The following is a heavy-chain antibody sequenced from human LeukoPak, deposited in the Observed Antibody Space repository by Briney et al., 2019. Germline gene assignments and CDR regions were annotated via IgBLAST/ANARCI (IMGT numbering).Heavy chain of an antibody. CDR2: IYTSGST. CDR3: ARAAGWGNLYYYYMDV. Sequence: SETLSLTCTVSGGSISSYYRSWIRQPAGKGLEWIGRIYTSGSTNYNPSLKSRVTMSVDTSKNQFSLKLSSVTAADTAVYYCARAAGWGNLYYYYMDVWGKGTTVTVSS. J-gene: IGHJ6*03. D-gene: IGHD6-19*01. V-gene: IGHV4-4*07. CDR1: GGSISSYY.